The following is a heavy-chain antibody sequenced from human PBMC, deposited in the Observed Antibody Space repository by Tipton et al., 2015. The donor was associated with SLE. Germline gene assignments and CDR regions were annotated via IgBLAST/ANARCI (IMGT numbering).Heavy chain of an antibody. CDR1: GFTFSNHW. D-gene: IGHD1-20*01. Sequence: SLRLSCAASGFTFSNHWMSWVRQAPGKELEWVANINQDGSEKYHVDSVKGRFTISRDNAKNSLYLQMNSLRAEDTAVYYCARGGNNWNEAGYWGQGTLVTVSS. V-gene: IGHV3-7*01. CDR3: ARGGNNWNEAGY. CDR2: INQDGSEK. J-gene: IGHJ4*02.